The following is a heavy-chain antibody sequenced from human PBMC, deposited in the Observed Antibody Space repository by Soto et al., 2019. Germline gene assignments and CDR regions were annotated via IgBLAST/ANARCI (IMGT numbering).Heavy chain of an antibody. V-gene: IGHV4-30-4*01. CDR1: GGSISSGDYY. CDR2: IYYSGST. CDR3: ARAPGYDFKYYYGMDV. D-gene: IGHD5-12*01. Sequence: QVQLQESGPGLVKPSQTLSLTCTVSGGSISSGDYYWSWIRQPPGKGLEWIGYIYYSGSTYYNPSLKSRVTIPVDASKNQCCLKLGSVTAADTAVYYCARAPGYDFKYYYGMDVWGQGTTVTVSS. J-gene: IGHJ6*02.